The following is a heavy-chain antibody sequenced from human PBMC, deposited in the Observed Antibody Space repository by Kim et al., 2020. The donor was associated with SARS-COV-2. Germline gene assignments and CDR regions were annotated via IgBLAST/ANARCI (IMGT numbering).Heavy chain of an antibody. CDR3: AKGMAAARFYGMDV. Sequence: GAGKGRFTLSRENSKNTLYLQMNSLSPEDTAVYYCAKGMAAARFYGMDVWGQGTTVTVSS. V-gene: IGHV3-23*01. D-gene: IGHD6-13*01. J-gene: IGHJ6*02.